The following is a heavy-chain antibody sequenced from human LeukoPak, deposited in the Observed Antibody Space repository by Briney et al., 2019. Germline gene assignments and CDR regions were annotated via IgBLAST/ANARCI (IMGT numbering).Heavy chain of an antibody. CDR2: IYSSGST. D-gene: IGHD6-25*01. Sequence: SETLSLTCSVSGGSISEYYLSWIRQPPGEGLEWIGYIYSSGSTNYNPSLKRRVTISVDTSKNQVSLMLTSVTAADTAVYFCARHYPRDSSGNDAFDIWGQGTKVTVSS. J-gene: IGHJ3*02. CDR1: GGSISEYY. CDR3: ARHYPRDSSGNDAFDI. V-gene: IGHV4-59*08.